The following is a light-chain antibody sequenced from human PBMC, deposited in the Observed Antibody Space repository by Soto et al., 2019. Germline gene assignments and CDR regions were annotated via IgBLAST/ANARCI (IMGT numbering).Light chain of an antibody. CDR1: ASNVGSTY. CDR2: RNN. Sequence: QSVLTQPPSASGTPGQRVSISCSGSASNVGSTYVFWYQQLPGAAPALLIYRNNQRPSGVSDRFSGSKSGTSASLAISGLQVDDEADYYCVSWDNDLNGPIFGGGTKLTVL. CDR3: VSWDNDLNGPI. V-gene: IGLV1-47*01. J-gene: IGLJ2*01.